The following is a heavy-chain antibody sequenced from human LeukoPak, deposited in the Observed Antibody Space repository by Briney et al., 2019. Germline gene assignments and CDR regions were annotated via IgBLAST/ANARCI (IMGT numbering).Heavy chain of an antibody. D-gene: IGHD3-22*01. Sequence: GGSLRLSCAASGFTFSNYAMTWVRQAPGKGLEWVSIISGSGGSTYYADSVMGRFTISRDNSKNTLSLPMNSLSAEDTALYFCAKGGTWLYTPDDYWGQGTLVTVSS. CDR1: GFTFSNYA. CDR2: ISGSGGST. V-gene: IGHV3-23*01. J-gene: IGHJ4*02. CDR3: AKGGTWLYTPDDY.